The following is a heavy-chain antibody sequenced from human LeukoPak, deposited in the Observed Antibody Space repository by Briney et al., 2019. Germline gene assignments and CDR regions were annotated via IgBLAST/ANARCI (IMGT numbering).Heavy chain of an antibody. CDR2: IHDDGTVK. J-gene: IGHJ4*02. CDR1: GFTLSSYA. CDR3: ARGRGWVDH. D-gene: IGHD3-16*01. Sequence: GGSLRLSCAASGFTLSSYAMSWFRQAPGKGLEWVANIHDDGTVKNYVDSVKGRFTISRDDARNSVSLQLTRLRADDTALYYCARGRGWVDHWGQGTLVTVSS. V-gene: IGHV3-7*01.